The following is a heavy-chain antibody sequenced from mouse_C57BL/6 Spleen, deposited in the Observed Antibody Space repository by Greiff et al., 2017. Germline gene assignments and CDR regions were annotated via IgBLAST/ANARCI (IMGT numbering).Heavy chain of an antibody. CDR2: IHPNSGST. Sequence: QVQLQQPGAELVKPGASVKLSCKASGYTFTSYWMHWVKPRPGQGLEWIGMIHPNSGSTNYNEKFKSKATLTVDKSSSTAYMQLSSLTSEDSAVYYCARTGNVDWYFDVWGTGTTVTVAS. J-gene: IGHJ1*03. CDR3: ARTGNVDWYFDV. V-gene: IGHV1-64*01. CDR1: GYTFTSYW.